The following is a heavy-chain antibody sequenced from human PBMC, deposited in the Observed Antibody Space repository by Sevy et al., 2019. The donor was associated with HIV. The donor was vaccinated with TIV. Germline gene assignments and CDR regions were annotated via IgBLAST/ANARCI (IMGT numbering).Heavy chain of an antibody. D-gene: IGHD4-17*01. Sequence: GGSLSLSCAASGFRFSSYEMNWVRQAPGQGLEWVASISNSGTNIYYSDSVRGRFTISSDTAKNSLYLQMNSLRAADTAVYYWARDLPPAATTVAHFDYWGQGTLVTVSS. CDR1: GFRFSSYE. V-gene: IGHV3-48*03. J-gene: IGHJ4*02. CDR3: ARDLPPAATTVAHFDY. CDR2: ISNSGTNI.